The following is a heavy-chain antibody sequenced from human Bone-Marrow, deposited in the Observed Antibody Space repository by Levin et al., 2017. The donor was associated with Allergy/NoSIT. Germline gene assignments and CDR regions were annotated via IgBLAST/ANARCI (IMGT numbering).Heavy chain of an antibody. Sequence: GESLKISCKASGYSFTNQWIGWVRQVPGKGLEWMGIIYPGDSDTRYSPSFQGQVTISADRSISTAYLQWNSLKASDTAIYYCAKKGGGGYSGYADYWGQGTLVTVSS. J-gene: IGHJ4*02. CDR2: IYPGDSDT. CDR3: AKKGGGGYSGYADY. V-gene: IGHV5-51*01. D-gene: IGHD5-12*01. CDR1: GYSFTNQW.